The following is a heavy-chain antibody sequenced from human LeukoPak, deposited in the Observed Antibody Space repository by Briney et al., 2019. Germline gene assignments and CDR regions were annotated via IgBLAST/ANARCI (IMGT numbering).Heavy chain of an antibody. V-gene: IGHV1-18*01. CDR2: ISAYNGNT. CDR3: ARDSTGPYYYDSSAPGALDY. CDR1: GYTFTSYG. D-gene: IGHD3-22*01. J-gene: IGHJ4*02. Sequence: ASVKVSCKASGYTFTSYGVSWVRQAPGQGLEWMGWISAYNGNTNYAQKLQGRVTMTTDTSTSTAYMELRSLRSDDTAVYYCARDSTGPYYYDSSAPGALDYWGQGTLVTVSS.